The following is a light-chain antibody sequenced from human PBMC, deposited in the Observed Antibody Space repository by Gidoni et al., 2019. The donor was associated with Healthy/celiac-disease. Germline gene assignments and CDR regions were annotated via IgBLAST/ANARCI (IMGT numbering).Light chain of an antibody. J-gene: IGKJ3*01. CDR1: QSVSSN. V-gene: IGKV3-15*01. Sequence: EIVMTQSPATLSVSPGERATLSCRARQSVSSNLAWYQQKPGQAPRLLIYGASTRATGIPARFSGSGSWTEFTLTISSLQSEDFAVYYCQQYNNWPPRFTFGPGTKVDIK. CDR2: GAS. CDR3: QQYNNWPPRFT.